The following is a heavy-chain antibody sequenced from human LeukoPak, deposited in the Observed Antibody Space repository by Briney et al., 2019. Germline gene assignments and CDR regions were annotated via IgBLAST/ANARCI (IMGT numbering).Heavy chain of an antibody. Sequence: GSLRLSCAASGFTFSSYWMSWVRQAPGKGLEWVANIKQDGSEKYYVDSVKGRFTISRDNAKNSLYLQMNSLRAEDTAVYYCARGSAYYYDSSVGDYWGQGTLVTVSS. V-gene: IGHV3-7*01. J-gene: IGHJ4*02. D-gene: IGHD3-22*01. CDR1: GFTFSSYW. CDR2: IKQDGSEK. CDR3: ARGSAYYYDSSVGDY.